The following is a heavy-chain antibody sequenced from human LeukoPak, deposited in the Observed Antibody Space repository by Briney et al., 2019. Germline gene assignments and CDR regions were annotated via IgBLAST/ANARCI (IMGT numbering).Heavy chain of an antibody. D-gene: IGHD3-22*01. J-gene: IGHJ4*02. V-gene: IGHV3-30*18. CDR1: GFTFSSYG. Sequence: GRSLRLSCAASGFTFSSYGMHWVRQAPGKGLEGVAVISYDGSKQYYAGSVKGRFTISRDNSKNTMYLQMNSLRAEDTAVYYCAKAKDLSYYYDRSGYAHWGQGPLVTVS. CDR2: ISYDGSKQ. CDR3: AKAKDLSYYYDRSGYAH.